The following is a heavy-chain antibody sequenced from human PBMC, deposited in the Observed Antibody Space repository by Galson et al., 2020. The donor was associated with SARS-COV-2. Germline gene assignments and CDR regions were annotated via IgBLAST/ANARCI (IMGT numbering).Heavy chain of an antibody. CDR1: GASISTAGHY. V-gene: IGHV4-31*03. CDR3: ARTSRDADI. Sequence: SDTLSLTCTVSGASISTAGHYWNWVRQPPGKGLEWIGYIYHTGTTYYNPSLKSRLNIAVDRSQNQFSLSLRSVTAADTAVYFCARTSRDADIWGQGTLVTVSS. CDR2: IYHTGTT. J-gene: IGHJ3*02.